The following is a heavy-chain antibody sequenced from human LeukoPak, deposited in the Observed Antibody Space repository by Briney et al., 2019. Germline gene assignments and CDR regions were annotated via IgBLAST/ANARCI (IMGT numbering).Heavy chain of an antibody. D-gene: IGHD6-19*01. CDR1: GFTFSNAW. CDR2: IKQDGSEK. Sequence: GGSLRLSCAASGFTFSNAWMSWVRQAPGKGLEWVANIKQDGSEKYYVDSVKGRFTISRDNAKNSLYLQMNSLRAEDTAVYYCARDITAVAGEDWGQGTLVTVSS. CDR3: ARDITAVAGED. J-gene: IGHJ4*02. V-gene: IGHV3-7*01.